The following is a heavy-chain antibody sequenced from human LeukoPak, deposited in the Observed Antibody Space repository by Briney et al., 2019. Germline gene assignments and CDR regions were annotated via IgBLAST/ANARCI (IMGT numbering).Heavy chain of an antibody. CDR3: ARVEKYYYDSSGYNDY. V-gene: IGHV3-33*01. Sequence: GGSLRLSCAASGFTFSSYGMHWVRQAPGKGLEWVAVIWYDGSNKYYADSVKGRFTISRDNAKNSLYLQMNSLRAEDAAVYYCARVEKYYYDSSGYNDYWGQGTLVTVSS. J-gene: IGHJ4*02. CDR2: IWYDGSNK. CDR1: GFTFSSYG. D-gene: IGHD3-22*01.